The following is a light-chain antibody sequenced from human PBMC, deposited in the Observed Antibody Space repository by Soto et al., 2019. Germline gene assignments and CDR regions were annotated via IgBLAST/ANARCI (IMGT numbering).Light chain of an antibody. CDR2: SNN. Sequence: QSVLTQPPSASGTPGQRVTISCSGGRSSIGSNTVNWYQHLPGTAPKLLIYSNNHRPSGVPDRFSASKTGASASLAISGLQSEDEGDYYCAAWDDRLDVYVVGTGTKGNVL. J-gene: IGLJ1*01. V-gene: IGLV1-44*01. CDR3: AAWDDRLDVYV. CDR1: RSSIGSNT.